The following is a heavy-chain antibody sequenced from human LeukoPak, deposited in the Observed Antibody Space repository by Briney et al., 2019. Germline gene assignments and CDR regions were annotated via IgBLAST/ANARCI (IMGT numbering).Heavy chain of an antibody. CDR2: INHSGST. Sequence: PSETLSLTCAVYGGSFSGYCWSWIRQPPGKGLEWIGEINHSGSTNYNPSLKSRVTISVDTSKNQFSLKLSSVTAADTAVYYCARRGYCSSTSCYVGGEYFQHWGQGTLVTVSS. D-gene: IGHD2-2*01. CDR3: ARRGYCSSTSCYVGGEYFQH. CDR1: GGSFSGYC. J-gene: IGHJ1*01. V-gene: IGHV4-34*01.